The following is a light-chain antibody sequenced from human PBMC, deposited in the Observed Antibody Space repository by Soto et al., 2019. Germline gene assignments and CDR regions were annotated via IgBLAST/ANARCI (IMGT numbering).Light chain of an antibody. CDR1: QSVSSY. J-gene: IGKJ5*01. CDR3: QQRSNWPPTIT. Sequence: EIVLTHSPATLSLSPGERATLSCRASQSVSSYLAWYQQKPGQAPRLLIYDASNRATGIPARFSGSGSGTDFTHTISSLEPEDFAVYYCQQRSNWPPTITFGQGTRLEIK. V-gene: IGKV3-11*01. CDR2: DAS.